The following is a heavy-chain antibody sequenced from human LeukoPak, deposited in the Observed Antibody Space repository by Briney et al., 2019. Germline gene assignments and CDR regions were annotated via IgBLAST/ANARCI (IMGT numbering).Heavy chain of an antibody. CDR3: ARGGLFYDSSGTTNWFDY. Sequence: PSETLSLTCTVSGGSISSSSYYWGWIRQPPGKGLEWIGSIYYSGSTYYNPSLKSRVTISVDTSKNQFSLKLSSVTAADTAVYYCARGGLFYDSSGTTNWFDYWGQGTLVTVSS. V-gene: IGHV4-39*01. J-gene: IGHJ5*01. CDR2: IYYSGST. CDR1: GGSISSSSYY. D-gene: IGHD3-22*01.